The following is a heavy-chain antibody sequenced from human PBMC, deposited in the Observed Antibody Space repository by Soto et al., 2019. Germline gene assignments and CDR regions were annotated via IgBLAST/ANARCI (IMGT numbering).Heavy chain of an antibody. V-gene: IGHV3-33*01. CDR2: IWYDGTKK. J-gene: IGHJ4*02. Sequence: QVQLVESGGGVVQPGKSLRISCAASGFSFRTYGMHWVRQAPGKGLEWVAIIWYDGTKKFYSGTVKGRFTISRDNSKNTVDLKLNSLRYEDPAVYYCERDRQSGNVNAGILAYWGQGTLVYVSS. CDR3: ERDRQSGNVNAGILAY. CDR1: GFSFRTYG. D-gene: IGHD2-21*01.